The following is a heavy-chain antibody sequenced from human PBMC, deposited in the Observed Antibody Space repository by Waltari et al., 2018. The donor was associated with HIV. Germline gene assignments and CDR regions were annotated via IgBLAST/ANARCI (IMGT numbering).Heavy chain of an antibody. CDR2: VYTRGSP. Sequence: QVQLQESGPGLVKPSQTLSLTCTVSGGSIPSGDYYWTWIRQPAGEGLEWIGRVYTRGSPNYNPSLRGRVTMALDTSKNQFSLKLTSVTAADTAVYYCARGLDILTGHYHRFLDVWGRGTLVTVSS. J-gene: IGHJ2*01. D-gene: IGHD3-9*01. CDR1: GGSIPSGDYY. V-gene: IGHV4-61*02. CDR3: ARGLDILTGHYHRFLDV.